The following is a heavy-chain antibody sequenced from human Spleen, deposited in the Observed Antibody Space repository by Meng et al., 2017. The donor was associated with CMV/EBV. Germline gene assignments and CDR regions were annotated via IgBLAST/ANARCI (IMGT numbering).Heavy chain of an antibody. CDR1: GGTFSSYA. CDR2: IIPIFGTA. D-gene: IGHD2-21*01. V-gene: IGHV1-69*05. Sequence: SCKASGGTFSSYAISWVRQAPGQGLEWMGGIIPIFGTANYAQKFQGRVTITTDESTSTAYMELSSLRSEDTAVYYCACRAIRHDRFDPWGQGTLVTVSS. CDR3: ACRAIRHDRFDP. J-gene: IGHJ5*02.